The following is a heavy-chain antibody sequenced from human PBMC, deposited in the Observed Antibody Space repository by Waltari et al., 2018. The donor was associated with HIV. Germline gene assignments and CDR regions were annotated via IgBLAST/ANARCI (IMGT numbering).Heavy chain of an antibody. J-gene: IGHJ4*02. CDR1: GAPFRGYS. Sequence: EVHLVESGGGLLQPGGSLSPTCTASGAPFRGYSMNWVRQAPGKGLEWISYISSRHSTMFYSDSVKGRFTISRDNAKNSLYLEMTNLRVEDTAVYYCATDFWSGHPDYWGQGTLVTVSS. CDR3: ATDFWSGHPDY. D-gene: IGHD3-3*01. V-gene: IGHV3-48*01. CDR2: ISSRHSTM.